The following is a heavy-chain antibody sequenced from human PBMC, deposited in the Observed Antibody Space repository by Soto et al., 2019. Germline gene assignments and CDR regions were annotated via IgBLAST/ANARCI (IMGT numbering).Heavy chain of an antibody. CDR1: GFTFSSYG. J-gene: IGHJ4*02. CDR3: ARDHIAVAGPPQVDY. D-gene: IGHD6-19*01. V-gene: IGHV3-33*01. CDR2: IWYDGSNK. Sequence: QVQLVESGGGVVQPGRSLRLSCAASGFTFSSYGMHWVRQAPGKGLEWVAVIWYDGSNKYYADSVKGRFTISRDKSKNTLYLQMNSLRAEDTAVYYCARDHIAVAGPPQVDYWGQGTLVTVSS.